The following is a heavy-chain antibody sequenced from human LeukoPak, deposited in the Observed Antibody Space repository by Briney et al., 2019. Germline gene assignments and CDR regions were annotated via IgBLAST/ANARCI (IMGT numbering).Heavy chain of an antibody. CDR1: GFTFSSYG. V-gene: IGHV3-30*02. D-gene: IGHD3-16*02. Sequence: GGSLRLSCAASGFTFSSYGMNWVRQAPGKGLEWVAFIRYDGSNKDYADSVKGRFTISRDNSKNTLYLQMNSLRVEDTAVYYCAKFDSGSYPINYYYHYMDVWGKGTTVTISS. J-gene: IGHJ6*03. CDR2: IRYDGSNK. CDR3: AKFDSGSYPINYYYHYMDV.